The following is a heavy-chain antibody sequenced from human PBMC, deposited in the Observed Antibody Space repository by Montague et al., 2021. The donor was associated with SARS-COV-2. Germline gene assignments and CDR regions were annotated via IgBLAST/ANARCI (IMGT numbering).Heavy chain of an antibody. Sequence: SETLSLTSAPYGGSFSGYYWSWIRQVAGKGLEWIWEIDHRRNTEXNPSRSSRVNISVDTSKNQFSLNLISVTAADTAVYYCARVRNPSRAYAYGSLRLVYFALDVWSAGTTVTVSS. D-gene: IGHD5-18*01. CDR2: IDHRRNT. V-gene: IGHV4-34*01. CDR1: GGSFSGYY. J-gene: IGHJ6*01. CDR3: ARVRNPSRAYAYGSLRLVYFALDV.